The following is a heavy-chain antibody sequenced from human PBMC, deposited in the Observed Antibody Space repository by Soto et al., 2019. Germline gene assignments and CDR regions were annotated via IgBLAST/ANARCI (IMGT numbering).Heavy chain of an antibody. CDR1: GFTFSDYY. CDR3: ARAVVATLLSPIDY. Sequence: GGSLRLSCAASGFTFSDYYMSWIRQAPGKGLEWVSHISSSGSSIYYADSVKGRFTISRDNAKNSLYLQMNSLRAEDTAVYYCARAVVATLLSPIDYWGQGILVTVSS. D-gene: IGHD5-12*01. J-gene: IGHJ4*02. V-gene: IGHV3-11*01. CDR2: ISSSGSSI.